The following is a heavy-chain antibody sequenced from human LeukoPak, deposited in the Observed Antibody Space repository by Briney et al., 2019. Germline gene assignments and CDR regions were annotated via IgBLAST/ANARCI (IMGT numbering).Heavy chain of an antibody. V-gene: IGHV5-51*01. Sequence: GESLKISCKASGFSCSSFWIGWVRQMPGKGMEWMGIIYPVDSDTRYSPSFQGEVTISADKSISTAYLQWSSLKASDTAMYYCASRGYSYGSGGYYYYMDVWGKGTTVTVSS. CDR1: GFSCSSFW. J-gene: IGHJ6*03. D-gene: IGHD5-18*01. CDR2: IYPVDSDT. CDR3: ASRGYSYGSGGYYYYMDV.